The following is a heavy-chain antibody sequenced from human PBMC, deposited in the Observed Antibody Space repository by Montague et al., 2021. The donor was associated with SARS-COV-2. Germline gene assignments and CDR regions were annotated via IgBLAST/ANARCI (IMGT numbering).Heavy chain of an antibody. CDR1: GGSINSYY. CDR2: IYTSGRT. D-gene: IGHD6-19*01. CDR3: ARDSRTSGWGDWYHGLDV. J-gene: IGHJ6*02. V-gene: IGHV4-4*07. Sequence: SETLSLTCGVSGGSINSYYWSWIRQPAGKGLEWIGRIYTSGRTNHSPSLKSRVTISADTSRNHLSLKLTSVTAAGTAVYYCARDSRTSGWGDWYHGLDVWGQGTTVTASS.